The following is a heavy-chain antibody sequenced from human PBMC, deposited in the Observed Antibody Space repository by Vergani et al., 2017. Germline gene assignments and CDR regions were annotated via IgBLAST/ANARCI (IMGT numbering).Heavy chain of an antibody. J-gene: IGHJ2*01. CDR2: ISGSGGST. CDR1: GFTFSSYA. V-gene: IGHV3-23*04. Sequence: EVQLVESGGGLVQPGGSLRLSCAASGFTFSSYAMSWVRQAPGKGLEWVSAISGSGGSTYYADSVKGRFTSSRDNSKNTLYLQMNSLRAEDTAVYYCARGHYYDSSGYYYDLVLWGRGTLVTVSS. CDR3: ARGHYYDSSGYYYDLVL. D-gene: IGHD3-22*01.